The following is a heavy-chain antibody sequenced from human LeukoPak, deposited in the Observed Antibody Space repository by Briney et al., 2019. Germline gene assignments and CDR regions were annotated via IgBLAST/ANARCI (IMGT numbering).Heavy chain of an antibody. CDR3: AREVAGTPLVDY. Sequence: SETLSLTCTVSGGSISSSNYNWGWIRQPPGKGLEWIGNIYYSGSTYYNPSLKSRVTISLDTSKNQFSLKLSSVTAADTAVYYYAREVAGTPLVDYWGQGTLVTVSS. J-gene: IGHJ4*02. D-gene: IGHD6-19*01. V-gene: IGHV4-39*07. CDR1: GGSISSSNYN. CDR2: IYYSGST.